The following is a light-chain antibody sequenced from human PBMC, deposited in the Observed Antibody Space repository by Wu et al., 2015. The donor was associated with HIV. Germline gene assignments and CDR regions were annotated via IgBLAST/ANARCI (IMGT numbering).Light chain of an antibody. J-gene: IGKJ1*01. CDR1: QGISNY. CDR3: QKYNSAPRT. CDR2: AAS. Sequence: DIQMTQSPSSLSASVGDRVTITCRASQGISNYLAWYQQKPGKVPKLLIYAASTLQSGVPSRFSGSGSGTDFTLTISSLQPEDVATYYCQKYNSAPRTFGQRDQGGNQT. V-gene: IGKV1-27*01.